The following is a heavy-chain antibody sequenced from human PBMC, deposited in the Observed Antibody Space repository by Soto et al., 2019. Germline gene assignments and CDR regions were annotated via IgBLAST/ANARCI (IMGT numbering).Heavy chain of an antibody. V-gene: IGHV1-69*01. CDR1: GGTFSSYA. Sequence: QVQLVQSGAEVKKPGSSVKVSCKASGGTFSSYAISWVRQAPGQGLEWMGGIIPIFGTANYAQKFQGRVTITADESTSTAYMELSRLRSEDTAVDYCARVNIVATRDYWYLDLWGRGTLVTVSS. D-gene: IGHD5-12*01. CDR3: ARVNIVATRDYWYLDL. CDR2: IIPIFGTA. J-gene: IGHJ2*01.